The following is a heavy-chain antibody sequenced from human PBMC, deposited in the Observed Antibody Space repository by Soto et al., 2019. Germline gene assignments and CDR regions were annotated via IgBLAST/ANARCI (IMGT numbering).Heavy chain of an antibody. V-gene: IGHV1-8*01. CDR1: GYTFTTYD. CDR3: ARYHYYYCMDV. CDR2: MNPNSGNT. Sequence: QVQLVQSGAEVRKPGASVKVSFKASGYTFTTYDINWVRQATGQGLEWMGWMNPNSGNTVYAQKFQGRVTMTRNTSINTAYIELTRLTSDDTAVYYCARYHYYYCMDVWGQGTTVTVSS. D-gene: IGHD3-22*01. J-gene: IGHJ6*02.